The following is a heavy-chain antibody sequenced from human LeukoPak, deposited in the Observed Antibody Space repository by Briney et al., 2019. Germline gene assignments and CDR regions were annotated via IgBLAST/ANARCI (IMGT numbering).Heavy chain of an antibody. V-gene: IGHV1-46*03. CDR1: GYTFTSYY. CDR3: ASSPTYHDFLNYYYYYMDV. J-gene: IGHJ6*03. D-gene: IGHD3-9*01. Sequence: GASVKVSCKASGYTFTSYYMHWVRQAPGQGLEWMGIINPSGGSTSYAQKFQGRVTMTRDTSTSTVYMELSSLRSEDTAVYYCASSPTYHDFLNYYYYYMDVWGKGTTVTVSS. CDR2: INPSGGST.